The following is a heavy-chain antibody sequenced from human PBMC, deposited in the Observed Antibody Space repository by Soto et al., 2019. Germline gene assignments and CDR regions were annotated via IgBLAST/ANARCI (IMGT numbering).Heavy chain of an antibody. D-gene: IGHD6-13*01. CDR2: ISAYNGNT. V-gene: IGHV1-18*01. J-gene: IGHJ5*02. CDR1: GYTFTSYG. CDR3: ARDLDIAAAGNWFDP. Sequence: ASVKVSCKASGYTFTSYGISWVRQAPGQGLEWMGWISAYNGNTNYAQKLQGRVTMTTDTSTSTAYMELRSLRSDGTAVYYCARDLDIAAAGNWFDPWGQGTLVTVSS.